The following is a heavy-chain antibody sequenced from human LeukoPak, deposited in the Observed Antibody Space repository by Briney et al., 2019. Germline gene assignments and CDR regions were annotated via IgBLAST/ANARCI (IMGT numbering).Heavy chain of an antibody. V-gene: IGHV4-34*01. CDR1: GGSFSGYY. D-gene: IGHD3-10*01. Sequence: PSETLSLTCAVYGGSFSGYYWRWIRQPPGKGLEWLGEINHSGSTNYNPSLKSRVTISVDTSKNQFSLKLSSVTAADTAVYYCARGRSHYYGSGSYYTYWGQGTLVTVSS. CDR3: ARGRSHYYGSGSYYTY. J-gene: IGHJ4*02. CDR2: INHSGST.